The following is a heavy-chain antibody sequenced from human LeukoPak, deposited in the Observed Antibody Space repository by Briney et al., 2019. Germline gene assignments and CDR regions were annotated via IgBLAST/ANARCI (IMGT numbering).Heavy chain of an antibody. CDR3: ARESYSSSYLFDF. CDR2: IHTSGST. Sequence: PSETLSLTCTVSGGSISSYYWSWIRQPAGKGLEWIGRIHTSGSTNYNPSLKSRVTMSVDTSKNQISLKVNSVTAADTAVYYCARESYSSSYLFDFWGQGTLVTVSS. D-gene: IGHD6-6*01. CDR1: GGSISSYY. J-gene: IGHJ4*02. V-gene: IGHV4-4*07.